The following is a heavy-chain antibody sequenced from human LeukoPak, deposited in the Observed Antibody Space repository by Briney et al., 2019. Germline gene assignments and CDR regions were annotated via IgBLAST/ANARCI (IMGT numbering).Heavy chain of an antibody. CDR2: IKQDGSEK. D-gene: IGHD1-14*01. V-gene: IGHV3-7*05. CDR1: GFMFRSYW. CDR3: ARDQSIPNLDAFDI. J-gene: IGHJ3*02. Sequence: GGSLRLSCAASGFMFRSYWMTWVRQAPGKGLEWVANIKQDGSEKNYLDSVRGGFTISRDDARNSLYLQMNSLRVEDTAVYYCARDQSIPNLDAFDIWGQGTMVTVSS.